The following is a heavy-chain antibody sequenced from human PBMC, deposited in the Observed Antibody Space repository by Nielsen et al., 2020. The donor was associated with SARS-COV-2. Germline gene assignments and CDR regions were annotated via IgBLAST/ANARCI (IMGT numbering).Heavy chain of an antibody. D-gene: IGHD1-26*01. CDR3: ARALVGATSLDY. Sequence: GESLKISCAASGFTFSDHYMDWVRQAPGKGLEWVGRTRNKANSYTTEYAASVKGRFTISRDDSTNSLYLQMNSLKTEDTAVYYCARALVGATSLDYWGQGTLVTVSS. CDR1: GFTFSDHY. V-gene: IGHV3-72*01. J-gene: IGHJ4*02. CDR2: TRNKANSYTT.